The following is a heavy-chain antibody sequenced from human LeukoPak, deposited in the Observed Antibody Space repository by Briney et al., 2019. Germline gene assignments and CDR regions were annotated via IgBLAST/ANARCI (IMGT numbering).Heavy chain of an antibody. CDR3: ARGSTSYYYYMDV. J-gene: IGHJ6*03. CDR1: GYTFTSYA. Sequence: GASVKVSCKASGYTFTSYAMHWVRQAPGQRLEWMGWINAGNGNTKYSQEFQGRVTITRDTSASTAYMELSSLRSEDMAVYYCARGSTSYYYYMDVWGKGTTVTVSS. V-gene: IGHV1-3*03. CDR2: INAGNGNT. D-gene: IGHD2-2*01.